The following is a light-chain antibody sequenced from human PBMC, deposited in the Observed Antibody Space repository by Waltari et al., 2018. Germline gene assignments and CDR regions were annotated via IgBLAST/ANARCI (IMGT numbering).Light chain of an antibody. CDR2: DPD. CDR3: AAWDDSRSVV. J-gene: IGLJ2*01. Sequence: QSLLTQSPSASGTPGQRVSISCSGSSSNIGNNHVYWYQHFPGTAPSLPLYDPDRRPAGVPERFSASKSGTSASLAISGLRSEDEADYYCAAWDDSRSVVFGGGTRLTVL. V-gene: IGLV1-47*01. CDR1: SSNIGNNH.